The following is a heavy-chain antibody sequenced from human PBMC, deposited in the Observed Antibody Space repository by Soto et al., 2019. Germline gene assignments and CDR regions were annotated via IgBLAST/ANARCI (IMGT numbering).Heavy chain of an antibody. V-gene: IGHV1-8*01. Sequence: ASVNVSFKASGYTFTTYDINWVRQAPLQGLEWMGWMNPYTSKAGYAQKFQGRVTMTRDNSIRTAYMELSSLRSEDTAVYYCARTQDRSGPNYFDYWGLGTMVPDSS. CDR1: GYTFTTYD. CDR3: ARTQDRSGPNYFDY. J-gene: IGHJ4*02. CDR2: MNPYTSKA.